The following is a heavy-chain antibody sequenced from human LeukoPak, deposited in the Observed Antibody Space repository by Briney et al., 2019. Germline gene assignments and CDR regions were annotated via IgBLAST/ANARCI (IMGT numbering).Heavy chain of an antibody. CDR2: INHSGST. Sequence: SETLSLTCAVYGGSFSGYYWSWIRQPPGKGLEWIGEINHSGSTNYNPSLKSRVTISVDTSKNQFSLKLSSVTAVDTAIYYCARLFGRGYHSSGPQSYWSQGTLVTVSS. CDR1: GGSFSGYY. V-gene: IGHV4-34*01. D-gene: IGHD3-22*01. J-gene: IGHJ4*02. CDR3: ARLFGRGYHSSGPQSY.